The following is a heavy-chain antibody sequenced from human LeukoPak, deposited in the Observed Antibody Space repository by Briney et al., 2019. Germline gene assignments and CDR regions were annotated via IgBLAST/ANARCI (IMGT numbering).Heavy chain of an antibody. D-gene: IGHD3-22*01. J-gene: IGHJ3*02. CDR1: GVSISSSSYY. CDR3: ARDGPGRIITMIVI. CDR2: IYYSGST. V-gene: IGHV4-39*07. Sequence: PSETLSLTCTVSGVSISSSSYYWGWIRQPPGKGLVWIVSIYYSGSTYYNPSLNSRVTISVDTSKNQFSLKLSSVTAADTDVYYCARDGPGRIITMIVIWGQGTMVTVSS.